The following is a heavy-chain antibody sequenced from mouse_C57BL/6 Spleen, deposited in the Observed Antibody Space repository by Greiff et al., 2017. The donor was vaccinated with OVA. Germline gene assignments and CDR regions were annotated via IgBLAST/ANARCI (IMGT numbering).Heavy chain of an antibody. Sequence: EVKVEESGGGLVKPGGSLKLSCAASGFTFSDYGMHWVRQAPEKGLEWVAYISSGSSTIYYADTVKGRFTISRDNAKNTLFLQMTSLRSEDTAMYYCARDYGTYFDYWGQGTTLTVSS. CDR1: GFTFSDYG. V-gene: IGHV5-17*01. CDR3: ARDYGTYFDY. D-gene: IGHD1-1*01. CDR2: ISSGSSTI. J-gene: IGHJ2*01.